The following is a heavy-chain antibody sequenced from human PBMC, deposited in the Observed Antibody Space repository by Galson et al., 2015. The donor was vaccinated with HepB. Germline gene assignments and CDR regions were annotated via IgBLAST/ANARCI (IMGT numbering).Heavy chain of an antibody. V-gene: IGHV1-2*02. D-gene: IGHD1-26*01. CDR3: ARGLIVGATTGAFDI. Sequence: SVKVSCKASGSTFTGYYMHWVRQAPGQGLEWMGWINPNSGGTNYAQKFQGRVTMTRDTSISTAYMELSRLRSDDTAVYYCARGLIVGATTGAFDIWGQGTMVTVSS. CDR2: INPNSGGT. CDR1: GSTFTGYY. J-gene: IGHJ3*02.